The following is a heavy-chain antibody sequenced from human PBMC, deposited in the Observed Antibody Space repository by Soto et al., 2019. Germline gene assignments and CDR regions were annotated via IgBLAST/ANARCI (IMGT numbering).Heavy chain of an antibody. CDR2: ISTSGDTI. CDR3: VRDPVVSPQL. J-gene: IGHJ1*01. CDR1: GFTFRDYY. D-gene: IGHD2-15*01. V-gene: IGHV3-11*01. Sequence: GGSLRLSCAASGFTFRDYYMSWIRQAPEKGLEWVSYISTSGDTIYYADSVKGRFTDSRDNAKDSLYLQMRTLRAEDTAVYFGVRDPVVSPQLWGQATLVTVSS.